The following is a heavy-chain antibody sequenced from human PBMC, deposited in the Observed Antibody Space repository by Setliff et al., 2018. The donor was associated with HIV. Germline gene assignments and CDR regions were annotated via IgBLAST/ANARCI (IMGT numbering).Heavy chain of an antibody. CDR2: ISKSGNTI. CDR1: GFTFSGYE. D-gene: IGHD3-10*01. J-gene: IGHJ3*01. CDR3: AREVLRGGEDAFGL. Sequence: GGSLRLSCAASGFTFSGYEMNWVRQAPGKGLEWVSYISKSGNTIHYAGSVRGRFTISGDYAKNSVYLQMNSLRVEDSAVYYCAREVLRGGEDAFGLWGRGTVVTVSS. V-gene: IGHV3-48*03.